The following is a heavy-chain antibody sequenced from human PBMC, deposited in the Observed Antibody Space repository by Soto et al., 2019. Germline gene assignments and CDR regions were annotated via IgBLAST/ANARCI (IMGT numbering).Heavy chain of an antibody. Sequence: QLQLQESGPGLVKPSETLSLTCTVSGGSISRSSYYWGWIRQPPGKGLEWIGSIYYSGSTHYNPSLKSRVTISVDTSKNQFSLKLSSVTAAATAVYYCARHDFRGADYWGQGTLVTVSS. D-gene: IGHD3-10*01. CDR2: IYYSGST. CDR3: ARHDFRGADY. CDR1: GGSISRSSYY. J-gene: IGHJ4*02. V-gene: IGHV4-39*01.